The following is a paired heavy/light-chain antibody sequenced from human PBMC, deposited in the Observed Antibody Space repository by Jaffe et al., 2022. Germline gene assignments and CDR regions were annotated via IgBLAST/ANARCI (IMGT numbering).Light chain of an antibody. V-gene: IGLV2-23*02. CDR1: SNNVGSYNL. J-gene: IGLJ2*01. CDR3: CSYAGSSTFVV. CDR2: EVN. Sequence: QSALTQPASVSGSPGQSITISCTGTSNNVGSYNLVSWYQQHPGKAPKLMIYEVNKRPSGVSNRFSGSKSGNTASLTISGLQAEDEADYYCCSYAGSSTFVVFGGGTKLTVL.
Heavy chain of an antibody. V-gene: IGHV4-4*02. CDR2: IYHSGNT. CDR1: GGSISSSNW. CDR3: AREGTNIYNRGSYYFDY. D-gene: IGHD1-20*01. J-gene: IGHJ4*02. Sequence: QVQLQESGPGLVKPSGTLSLTCAISGGSISSSNWWSWVRQPPGKGLEWIGEIYHSGNTNYNPSFKSRLTISVDKSKNQFSLKLSSVTAADTAVYYCAREGTNIYNRGSYYFDYWGQGTLVTVSS.